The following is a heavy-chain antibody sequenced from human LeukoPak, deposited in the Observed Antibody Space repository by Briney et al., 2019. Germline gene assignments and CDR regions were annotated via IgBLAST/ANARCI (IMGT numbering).Heavy chain of an antibody. D-gene: IGHD3-10*01. CDR2: ISSSGDTM. V-gene: IGHV3-48*02. J-gene: IGHJ4*02. CDR1: GFTFSYYS. Sequence: GGSLILSCAASGFTFSYYSMNWVRQAPGKGLEWVSYISSSGDTMYYADSVKGRFTISRDNVKSSLYLQMNSLRDEDTAVYYCATSPFQGSGSYYPPFDFWGQGTLVTVSS. CDR3: ATSPFQGSGSYYPPFDF.